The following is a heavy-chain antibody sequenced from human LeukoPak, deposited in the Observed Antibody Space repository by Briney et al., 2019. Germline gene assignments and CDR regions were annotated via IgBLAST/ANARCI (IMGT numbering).Heavy chain of an antibody. D-gene: IGHD3-22*01. CDR1: GGSISSSSYY. CDR2: IYFSGST. V-gene: IGHV4-61*05. CDR3: ARHKSSGSYPLDY. J-gene: IGHJ4*02. Sequence: PSETLSLTCTVSGGSISSSSYYWGWIRQPPGKGLEWIGHIYFSGSTNYNPSLKSRVTISVDTSKNQFSLKLSSVTAADTAVYYCARHKSSGSYPLDYWGQGILVTVSS.